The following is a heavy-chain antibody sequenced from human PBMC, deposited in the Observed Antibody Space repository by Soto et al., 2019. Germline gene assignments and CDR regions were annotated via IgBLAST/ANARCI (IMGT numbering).Heavy chain of an antibody. CDR1: GFTFSSYW. CDR3: ARGGLQTTYYYYYYMDV. D-gene: IGHD3-16*01. Sequence: GGSLRLSCAASGFTFSSYWMSWVRQAPGKGLEWVANIKQDGSEKYYVDSVKGRFTISRDNDKNSLYLQMNSLRAEDTAVYYCARGGLQTTYYYYYYMDVWGKGTTVTVSS. CDR2: IKQDGSEK. J-gene: IGHJ6*03. V-gene: IGHV3-7*01.